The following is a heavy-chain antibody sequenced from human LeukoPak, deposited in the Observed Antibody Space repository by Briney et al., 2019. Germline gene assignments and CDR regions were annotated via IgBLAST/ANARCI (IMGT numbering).Heavy chain of an antibody. V-gene: IGHV3-7*01. CDR1: GFTFSSYW. D-gene: IGHD3-9*01. CDR3: ARARNLRYFDWLPPYYFDY. Sequence: PGGSLRLSCAASGFTFSSYWMSWVRQAPGKGLEWVANIKQDGSEKYYVDSVKGRFTISRDNAKNSLYLQMNSLRAEDTAVYYCARARNLRYFDWLPPYYFDYWGQGPLVTVSS. J-gene: IGHJ4*02. CDR2: IKQDGSEK.